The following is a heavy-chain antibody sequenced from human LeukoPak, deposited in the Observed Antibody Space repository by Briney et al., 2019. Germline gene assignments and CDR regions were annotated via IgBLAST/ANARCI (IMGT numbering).Heavy chain of an antibody. D-gene: IGHD6-13*01. CDR2: INTNTGNP. V-gene: IGHV7-4-1*02. CDR1: GYTFTSYA. CDR3: ARDLGGIAAAGNAFDI. J-gene: IGHJ3*02. Sequence: ASVKVSCKASGYTFTSYAMNWVRQAPGQGLEWMGWINTNTGNPTYAQGFTGRFVFSLDTPVSTAYLQISSLKAEDTAVYCCARDLGGIAAAGNAFDIWGQGTMVTVSS.